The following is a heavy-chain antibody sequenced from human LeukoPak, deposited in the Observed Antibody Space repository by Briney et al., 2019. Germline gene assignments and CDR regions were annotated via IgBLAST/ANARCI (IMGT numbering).Heavy chain of an antibody. CDR1: GGSFSGYY. J-gene: IGHJ5*02. Sequence: PSETLSLTCAVYGGSFSGYYWSWIRQPPGKGLEWIGEINHSGSTNYNPSLKSRVTISVDTFKNQFSLKLSSVTAADTAVYYCARRRFTMIKPNWFDPWGQGTLVTVSS. V-gene: IGHV4-34*01. D-gene: IGHD3-22*01. CDR3: ARRRFTMIKPNWFDP. CDR2: INHSGST.